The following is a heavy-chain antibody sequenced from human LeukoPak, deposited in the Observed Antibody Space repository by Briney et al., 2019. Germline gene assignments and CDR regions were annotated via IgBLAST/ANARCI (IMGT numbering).Heavy chain of an antibody. J-gene: IGHJ3*01. V-gene: IGHV4-30-2*01. Sequence: SETLSLTCSVSGDSITSGAYYRTWIRQTPGEGLEWIGNSYHTGKTHYNPSFKSRLTISVDRSKNQFSLRLTSVTAADTAVYYCASPDQKAAFDLWGQGTMVTVSS. CDR2: SYHTGKT. CDR1: GDSITSGAYY. CDR3: ASPDQKAAFDL.